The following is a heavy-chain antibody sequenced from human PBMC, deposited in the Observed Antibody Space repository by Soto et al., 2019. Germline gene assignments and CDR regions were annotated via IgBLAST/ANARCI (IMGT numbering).Heavy chain of an antibody. J-gene: IGHJ5*02. Sequence: ASVKVSCKASGYTFITYDINWVRQAPGQGLEWMGWISAYNGNANYAQKLQGRVTMTTDTSTSTAYMELRSLRSDDTAVYYCARESGDSSGYNNWFDPWGQGTLVTVSS. V-gene: IGHV1-18*01. CDR2: ISAYNGNA. CDR3: ARESGDSSGYNNWFDP. D-gene: IGHD3-22*01. CDR1: GYTFITYD.